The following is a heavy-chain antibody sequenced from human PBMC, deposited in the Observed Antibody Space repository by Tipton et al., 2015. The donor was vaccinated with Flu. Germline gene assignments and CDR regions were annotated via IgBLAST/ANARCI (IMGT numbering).Heavy chain of an antibody. J-gene: IGHJ4*02. V-gene: IGHV4-4*07. CDR3: AREGKWYALDS. D-gene: IGHD2-15*01. Sequence: TLSLTCSVSGDSLRSFYWSWIRQPAGRGLEWIGRISRSGDVAYNPSLSGRVTMSVDTSKNQFSLRLTSVTAADTGVYFCAREGKWYALDSWGQGTLATVSS. CDR1: GDSLRSFY. CDR2: ISRSGDV.